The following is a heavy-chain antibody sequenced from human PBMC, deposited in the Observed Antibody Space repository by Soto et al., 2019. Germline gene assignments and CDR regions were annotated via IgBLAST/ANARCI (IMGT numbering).Heavy chain of an antibody. CDR1: GASLGGFH. V-gene: IGHV4-34*12. CDR2: LIHGGST. J-gene: IGHJ3*02. CDR3: ARSPLGYDYVRQTWREVGDSFDI. D-gene: IGHD3-16*01. Sequence: PSETLSLTCATYGASLGGFHWTWLRQAPGKGLEWIGGLIHGGSTNYNPSLKSRVSFSLDTSKNQFSLHLMSVTAADTAVYYCARSPLGYDYVRQTWREVGDSFDIWGRGTMVTVSS.